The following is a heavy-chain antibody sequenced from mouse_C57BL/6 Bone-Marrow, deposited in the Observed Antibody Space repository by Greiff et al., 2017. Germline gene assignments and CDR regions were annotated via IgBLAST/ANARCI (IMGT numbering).Heavy chain of an antibody. Sequence: EVKLVESGGGLVKPGGSLKLSCAASGFTFSDYGMHWVRQAPEKGLEWVAYISSGSSTIYYADTVKGRFTISRDNAKNTLFLQMTSLRSEDTAMYYCGYDYGERGAMDYWGQGTSVTVSS. CDR3: GYDYGERGAMDY. D-gene: IGHD2-4*01. J-gene: IGHJ4*01. CDR1: GFTFSDYG. CDR2: ISSGSSTI. V-gene: IGHV5-17*01.